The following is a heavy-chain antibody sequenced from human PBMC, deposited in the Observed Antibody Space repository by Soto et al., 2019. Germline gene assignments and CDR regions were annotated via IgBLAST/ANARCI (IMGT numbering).Heavy chain of an antibody. D-gene: IGHD3-3*01. J-gene: IGHJ5*02. CDR1: GFTFSSYA. Sequence: GGSLRLSCAASGFTFSSYAMSWVRQAPGKGLEWLSAISGSGGSTYYADSVKGRFTISRDNSKNTLYLQMNSLRAEDTAVYYCAKLGGGSYDFWSGWTYNWFDPWGQGTLVTVSS. CDR2: ISGSGGST. V-gene: IGHV3-23*01. CDR3: AKLGGGSYDFWSGWTYNWFDP.